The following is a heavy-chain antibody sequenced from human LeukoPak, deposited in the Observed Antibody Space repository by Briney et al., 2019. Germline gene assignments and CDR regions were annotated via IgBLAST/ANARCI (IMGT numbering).Heavy chain of an antibody. CDR2: IWYDGSNK. CDR1: GFTFSTYG. D-gene: IGHD1-7*01. CDR3: ARDGQTGTTVY. Sequence: PGGSLRLSCAAPGFTFSTYGMHWVRQAPCKGLEWVAVIWYDGSNKYYADSVKGRFTISRDNSKNTLYLQMNSLRAEDTAVYYCARDGQTGTTVYWGQGTLVTVSS. V-gene: IGHV3-33*01. J-gene: IGHJ4*02.